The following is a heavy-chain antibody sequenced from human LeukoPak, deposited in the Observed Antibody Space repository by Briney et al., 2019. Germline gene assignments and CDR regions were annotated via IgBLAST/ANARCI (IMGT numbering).Heavy chain of an antibody. D-gene: IGHD6-19*01. J-gene: IGHJ4*02. CDR3: ARGRQWLVRAFDY. CDR1: NYSINDGY. CDR2: VYHSGAT. Sequence: SETLSLTCTVSNYSINDGYWGWIRQPPGKGLQWIRGVYHSGATYQNPSLKSRVTISVDTSKNQFSLKLSSVTAADTAVYYCARGRQWLVRAFDYWGQGTLVTVSS. V-gene: IGHV4-38-2*02.